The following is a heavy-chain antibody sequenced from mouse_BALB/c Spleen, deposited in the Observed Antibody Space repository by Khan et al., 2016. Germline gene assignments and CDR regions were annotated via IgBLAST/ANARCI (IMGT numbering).Heavy chain of an antibody. CDR2: ISYSGST. J-gene: IGHJ4*01. V-gene: IGHV3-2*02. Sequence: EVQLQESGPGLVKPSQSLSLTCTVTGYSITSDYAWNWIRQFPGNKLEWMGYISYSGSTNYNPSLKSRISSTRDTAKNQCCLQLNPVTTEDTATYCCARRYYRYDDALDYWGQGTSVTVSS. CDR1: GYSITSDYA. CDR3: ARRYYRYDDALDY. D-gene: IGHD2-14*01.